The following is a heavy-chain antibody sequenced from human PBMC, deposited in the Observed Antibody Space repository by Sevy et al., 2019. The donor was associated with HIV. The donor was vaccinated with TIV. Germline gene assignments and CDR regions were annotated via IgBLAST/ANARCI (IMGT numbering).Heavy chain of an antibody. Sequence: ASVKVSCKISGYKVDMYGIAWVRQAPGQGLEWMGWISTYNGNTNYAQKFQGRVTMTTDTSTSVVYMELGGLRPDDTADYYCARATGMAVAGTGRYFDFWGQGTLVTVSS. CDR2: ISTYNGNT. CDR1: GYKVDMYG. V-gene: IGHV1-18*04. J-gene: IGHJ4*01. D-gene: IGHD6-19*01. CDR3: ARATGMAVAGTGRYFDF.